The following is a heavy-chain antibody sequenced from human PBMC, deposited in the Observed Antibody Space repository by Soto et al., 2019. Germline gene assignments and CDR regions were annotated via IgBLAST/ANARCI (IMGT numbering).Heavy chain of an antibody. CDR2: IYWNDDK. CDR1: GFSLSTSGVT. CDR3: AHRDYDYGMDV. V-gene: IGHV2-5*01. Sequence: QITLKESGTTLVKPTQTLTLTCTFSGFSLSTSGVTVGWIRQPPGKALEWLALIYWNDDKRYIPSLKSRLTNPKDTSKNQVVLTMTNMDPVDTATYYCAHRDYDYGMDVWGQGTTVTVSS. J-gene: IGHJ6*02.